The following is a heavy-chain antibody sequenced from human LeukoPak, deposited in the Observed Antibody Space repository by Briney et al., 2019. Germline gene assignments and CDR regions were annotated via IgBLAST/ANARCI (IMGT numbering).Heavy chain of an antibody. Sequence: SETLSLTCAVYGGSFSGYYWSWIRQPPGKGLEWIGEINHSGSTNYNPSLKSRVTISVDTSKNQFSLKLSSVTAADTAVYYCARETTGLARYFDYWGQGTLVTVSS. V-gene: IGHV4-34*01. CDR3: ARETTGLARYFDY. CDR1: GGSFSGYY. J-gene: IGHJ4*02. CDR2: INHSGST. D-gene: IGHD4-17*01.